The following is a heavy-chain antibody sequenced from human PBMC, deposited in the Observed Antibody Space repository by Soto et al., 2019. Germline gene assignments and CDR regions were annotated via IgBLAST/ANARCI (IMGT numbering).Heavy chain of an antibody. CDR2: ISSSSSYI. V-gene: IGHV3-21*01. D-gene: IGHD5-12*01. CDR3: SRDYRVYSGYDLGYYYGMDV. CDR1: GFTFSSYS. J-gene: IGHJ6*02. Sequence: GGSLRLSCAASGFTFSSYSMNWVRQAPGKGLEWVSSISSSSSYIYYADTVKGRFTISRDNAKNSLYLQMNSLRAEDTAVYYCSRDYRVYSGYDLGYYYGMDVWGQGTTVTVSS.